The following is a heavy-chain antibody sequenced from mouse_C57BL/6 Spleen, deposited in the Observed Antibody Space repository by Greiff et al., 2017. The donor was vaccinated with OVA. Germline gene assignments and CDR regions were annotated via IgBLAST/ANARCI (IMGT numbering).Heavy chain of an antibody. CDR3: ARDRGSGDPFAD. Sequence: EVMLVESGGGLVKPGGSLKLSCAASGFTFSSYAMSWVRQTPEKRLEWVATISDGGSYTYYPANVKGRFTISRDNAKNNLYLQMSHLKSEDTAMYYCARDRGSGDPFADWGQGTLVTVSA. V-gene: IGHV5-4*01. CDR2: ISDGGSYT. CDR1: GFTFSSYA. D-gene: IGHD3-2*02. J-gene: IGHJ3*01.